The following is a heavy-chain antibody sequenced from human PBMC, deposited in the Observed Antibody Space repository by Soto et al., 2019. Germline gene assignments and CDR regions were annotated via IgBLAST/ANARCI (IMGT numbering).Heavy chain of an antibody. CDR3: ARPPTASLDAFEI. CDR1: GGSISSSSYY. CDR2: IYYSGST. V-gene: IGHV4-39*01. Sequence: QLQLQESGPGLVKPSETLSVTCTVSGGSISSSSYYWGWIRQPPGKGLEWIGSIYYSGSTYYNPSPKRRVTIAADTSKNQFSLEVNSVTGSDTAVYYCARPPTASLDAFEIWGQGTMVTVSS. J-gene: IGHJ3*02.